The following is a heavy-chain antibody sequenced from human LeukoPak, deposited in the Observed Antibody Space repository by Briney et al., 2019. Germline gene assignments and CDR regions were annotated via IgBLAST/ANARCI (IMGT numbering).Heavy chain of an antibody. CDR2: ISGSGGST. D-gene: IGHD2-15*01. Sequence: GGSLRLSCAASGFALSSYAMSWVRQAPGKGLEWVSAISGSGGSTYYADSVKGRFTISRDNSKNTLYLQMNSLRAEDTAVYYCARVPGVETYDYWGQGTLVTVSS. CDR1: GFALSSYA. V-gene: IGHV3-23*01. J-gene: IGHJ4*02. CDR3: ARVPGVETYDY.